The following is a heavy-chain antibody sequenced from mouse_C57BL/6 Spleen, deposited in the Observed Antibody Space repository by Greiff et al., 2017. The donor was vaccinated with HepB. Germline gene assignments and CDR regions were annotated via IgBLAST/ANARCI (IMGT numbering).Heavy chain of an antibody. CDR3: ASGGYAFAY. CDR2: IYPGSGNT. CDR1: GYTFTDYY. J-gene: IGHJ3*01. Sequence: VQLQQSGAELVRPGASVKLSCKASGYTFTDYYINWVKQRPGQGLEWIARIYPGSGNTYYNEKFKGKATLTAEKSSSTAYMQLSSLTSEDSAVCFSASGGYAFAYWGQGTLVTVSA. V-gene: IGHV1-76*01. D-gene: IGHD2-2*01.